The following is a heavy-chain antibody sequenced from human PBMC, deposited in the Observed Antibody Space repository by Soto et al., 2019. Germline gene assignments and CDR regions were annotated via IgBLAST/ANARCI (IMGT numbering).Heavy chain of an antibody. CDR1: GFTFSSYW. CDR3: ARVPIQNCSSTSCYGVVSAFDI. V-gene: IGHV3-7*01. D-gene: IGHD2-2*01. J-gene: IGHJ3*02. Sequence: GGSLRLSCAASGFTFSSYWMSWVRQAPGKGLEWVANIKQDGSEKYYVDSVKGRFTISRDNAKNSLYLQMNSLRAEDTAVYYCARVPIQNCSSTSCYGVVSAFDIWGQGTMVTVSS. CDR2: IKQDGSEK.